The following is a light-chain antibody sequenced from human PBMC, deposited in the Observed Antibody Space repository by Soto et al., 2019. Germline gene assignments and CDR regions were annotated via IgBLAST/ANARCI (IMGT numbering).Light chain of an antibody. CDR3: QQYKDWPLT. CDR2: AAS. J-gene: IGKJ4*01. V-gene: IGKV3-15*01. Sequence: EIVMTQSPATLSVSPGERATLSCRASQNLNINLAWYQQKPGQAPRVLIYAASTRATGFTARFSGSGSGTEFPLTISSLRSEDFADYYCQQYKDWPLTFGGGTKVEIK. CDR1: QNLNIN.